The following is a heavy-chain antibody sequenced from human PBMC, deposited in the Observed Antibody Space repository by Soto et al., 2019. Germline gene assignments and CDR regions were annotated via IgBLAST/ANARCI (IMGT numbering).Heavy chain of an antibody. V-gene: IGHV4-31*03. CDR1: GGSISSGGYY. J-gene: IGHJ6*02. CDR3: ARDRKVGYYGSGSYYYPMDV. Sequence: CTVSGGSISSGGYYWSWIRQHPGKGLEWIGYIYYSGSTYYNPSLKSRVTISVDTSKNQFSLKLSSVTAADTAVYYCARDRKVGYYGSGSYYYPMDVWGQGTTVTVSS. CDR2: IYYSGST. D-gene: IGHD3-10*01.